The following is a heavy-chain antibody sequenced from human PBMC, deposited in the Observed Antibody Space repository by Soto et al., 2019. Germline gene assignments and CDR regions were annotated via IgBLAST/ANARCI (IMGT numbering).Heavy chain of an antibody. CDR3: ARDLGPIVLVPAAIDGMDV. CDR2: ISAYNGNT. Sequence: QVQLVQSGAEVKKPGASVKVSCKASGYTFTSYGISWVRQAPGQGLEWMGWISAYNGNTNYAQKLQGRVTMTTDTXXSXACXELRSLRSDDTAVYYCARDLGPIVLVPAAIDGMDVWGQGTTVTVSS. D-gene: IGHD2-2*01. CDR1: GYTFTSYG. J-gene: IGHJ6*02. V-gene: IGHV1-18*01.